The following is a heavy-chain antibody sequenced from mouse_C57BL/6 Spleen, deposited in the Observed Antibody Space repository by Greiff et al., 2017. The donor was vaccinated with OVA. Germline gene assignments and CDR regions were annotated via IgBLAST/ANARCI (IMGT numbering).Heavy chain of an antibody. CDR2: INYDGSST. CDR3: ARDGPYYGSRNFDV. CDR1: GFTFSDYY. Sequence: EVKVVESEGGLVQPGSSMKLSCTASGFTFSDYYMAWVRQVPEKGLEWVANINYDGSSTYYLDSLKSRFIISRDNAKNILYLQMSSLKSEDTATYYCARDGPYYGSRNFDVWGTGTTVTVSS. D-gene: IGHD1-1*01. J-gene: IGHJ1*03. V-gene: IGHV5-16*01.